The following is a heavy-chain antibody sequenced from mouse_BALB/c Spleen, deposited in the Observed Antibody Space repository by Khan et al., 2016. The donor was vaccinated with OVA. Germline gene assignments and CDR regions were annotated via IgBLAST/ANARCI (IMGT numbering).Heavy chain of an antibody. Sequence: EVQLQESGPGLVKPSQSLSLTCTVTGYSITTDYAWNWIRQFPGNKLEWMGFISYSGNTKYNPSLKSRISISRDTSTNQFFLQLKSVTTEDTARYYFARVYGGDFDDWGQGTTLTVSS. CDR2: ISYSGNT. CDR3: ARVYGGDFDD. V-gene: IGHV3-2*02. J-gene: IGHJ2*01. CDR1: GYSITTDYA. D-gene: IGHD1-1*01.